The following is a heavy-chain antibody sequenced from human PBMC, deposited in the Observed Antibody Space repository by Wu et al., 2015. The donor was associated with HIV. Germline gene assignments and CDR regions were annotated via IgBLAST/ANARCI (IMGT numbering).Heavy chain of an antibody. CDR1: GYTFTSYY. Sequence: QVQLVQSGSEVRSLGPSVKVSCKSSGYTFTSYYIHWLRQAPGQGLEWMAWITPNSGGTNSAQXFQGRVTMTRDTSITTVYLELSSLTSDDTAVYYCVRGARGMPKGAFDIWGQGTLVIVSS. J-gene: IGHJ3*02. V-gene: IGHV1-2*02. CDR2: ITPNSGGT. CDR3: VRGARGMPKGAFDI. D-gene: IGHD3-16*01.